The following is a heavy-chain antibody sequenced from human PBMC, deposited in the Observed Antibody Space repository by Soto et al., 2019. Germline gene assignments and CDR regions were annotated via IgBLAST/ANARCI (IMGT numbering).Heavy chain of an antibody. V-gene: IGHV3-7*03. J-gene: IGHJ4*02. CDR3: AKERELTLFDY. D-gene: IGHD1-26*01. CDR2: IKQDGSEK. Sequence: PGGSLRLSCEASIFTFSSYWMTWVRQAPGKGLEWVANIKQDGSEKNYVDSVKGRFTISRDNAKNSLYLQMNSLRAEDTAVYYCAKERELTLFDYWGQGTLVTVSS. CDR1: IFTFSSYW.